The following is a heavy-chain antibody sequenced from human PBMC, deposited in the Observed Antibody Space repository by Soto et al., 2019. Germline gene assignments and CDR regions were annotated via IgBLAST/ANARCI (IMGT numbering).Heavy chain of an antibody. CDR2: ISAYNGNT. CDR3: AREGPRYGMDG. Sequence: QVQLVQSGAEVKKPGASVKVSCKASGYTFTSYGISWVRQAPGQGLEWMGWISAYNGNTNYAQKLQGRVTMTADTSTRTADMELRSLRSDDTAGYYCAREGPRYGMDGWGQGTTVTVSS. CDR1: GYTFTSYG. J-gene: IGHJ6*02. V-gene: IGHV1-18*01.